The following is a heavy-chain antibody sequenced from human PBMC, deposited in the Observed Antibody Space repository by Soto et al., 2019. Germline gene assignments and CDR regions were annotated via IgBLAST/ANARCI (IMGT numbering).Heavy chain of an antibody. J-gene: IGHJ4*02. D-gene: IGHD3-10*01. V-gene: IGHV3-33*01. CDR1: GFAFNKYG. Sequence: QVQLVESGGDVVEPGRSLRLSCAASGFAFNKYGMHWVRQAPGKGLEWVAVIWYDGGRKQYADSVRGRFTISRDNSKSTLYLQMNSLRAEDTAMYYCARDLRREYGSGSYPDYWGQGTLITISS. CDR3: ARDLRREYGSGSYPDY. CDR2: IWYDGGRK.